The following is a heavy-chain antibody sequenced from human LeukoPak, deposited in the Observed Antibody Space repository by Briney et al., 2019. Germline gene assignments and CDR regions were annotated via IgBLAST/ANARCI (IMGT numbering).Heavy chain of an antibody. Sequence: GGSLRLSCAASGFTFSSYGMHWVRQAPGKGLEWVAVIRYDGSNKYYADSVEGRFTISRDNSKNTLYLQMNSLRAEDTAVYYCAKSTYGSGSSPFDYWGQGTLVTVSS. CDR1: GFTFSSYG. CDR3: AKSTYGSGSSPFDY. J-gene: IGHJ4*02. D-gene: IGHD3-10*01. V-gene: IGHV3-30*02. CDR2: IRYDGSNK.